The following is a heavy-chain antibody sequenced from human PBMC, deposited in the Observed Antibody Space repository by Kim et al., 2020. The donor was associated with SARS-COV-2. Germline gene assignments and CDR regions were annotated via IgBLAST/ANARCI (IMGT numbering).Heavy chain of an antibody. CDR3: ARDQGSSSPYWYFDL. CDR1: GFTFSDYY. Sequence: GGSLRLSCAASGFTFSDYYMSWIRQAPGKGLEWVSYISSSSSYTNYADSVKGRFTISRDNAKNSLYLQMNSLRAEDTAVYYCARDQGSSSPYWYFDLWGRGTLVTVSS. CDR2: ISSSSSYT. D-gene: IGHD6-13*01. J-gene: IGHJ2*01. V-gene: IGHV3-11*06.